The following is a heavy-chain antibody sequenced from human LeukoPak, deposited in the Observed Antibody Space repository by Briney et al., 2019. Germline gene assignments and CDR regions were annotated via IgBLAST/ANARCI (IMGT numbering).Heavy chain of an antibody. CDR1: GFTFISSS. Sequence: SGGSLRLSCAASGFTFISSSMTWVRQAPGKGLEWVSSISGRSDYIYYADSVRGRFTISIDNAENSLYLQMNSLRAEDTALYFCVRGGSSSSGPSDYWGQGTLVTVSS. D-gene: IGHD6-6*01. CDR2: ISGRSDYI. CDR3: VRGGSSSSGPSDY. V-gene: IGHV3-21*01. J-gene: IGHJ4*02.